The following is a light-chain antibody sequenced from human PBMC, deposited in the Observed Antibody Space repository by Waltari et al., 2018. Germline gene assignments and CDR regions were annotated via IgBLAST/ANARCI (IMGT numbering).Light chain of an antibody. CDR2: DVS. V-gene: IGLV2-14*01. Sequence: QSALTPPASVSASPGQSITISCSGTSSDIGAYQHVSWYQQHPGKAPKLMIYDVSNRPSGVSNRFSGSKSGNTASLTISGLQADDESHYYCTSFTSSATWVFGGGTKVTVL. J-gene: IGLJ3*02. CDR3: TSFTSSATWV. CDR1: SSDIGAYQH.